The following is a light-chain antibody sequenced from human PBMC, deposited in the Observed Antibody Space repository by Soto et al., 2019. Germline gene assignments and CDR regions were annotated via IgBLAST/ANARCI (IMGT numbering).Light chain of an antibody. V-gene: IGKV3-20*01. CDR3: QQYGSSPPSST. CDR1: QRVSSGY. J-gene: IGKJ5*01. Sequence: EIVFTQSPGTLSLSPGERATLSCRASQRVSSGYLAWYQQQPGQAPRLLIYGASNRATDIPDRFSGRGSGTDLTLTISRLEPEDFAVYYCQQYGSSPPSSTFGQGTRLEI. CDR2: GAS.